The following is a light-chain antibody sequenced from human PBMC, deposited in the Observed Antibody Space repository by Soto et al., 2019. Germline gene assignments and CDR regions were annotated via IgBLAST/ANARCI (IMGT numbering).Light chain of an antibody. J-gene: IGLJ3*02. Sequence: QSVLTQPPSASGTPGQRVTISCSGSSSNIGRNTVNWYQQLPGTAPKLLIYTNDQRPSGVPDRFSGSKSGTSASLAISGLLSEDETDYYCSAWDDSLDGWVFGGGTKVTVL. V-gene: IGLV1-44*01. CDR1: SSNIGRNT. CDR3: SAWDDSLDGWV. CDR2: TND.